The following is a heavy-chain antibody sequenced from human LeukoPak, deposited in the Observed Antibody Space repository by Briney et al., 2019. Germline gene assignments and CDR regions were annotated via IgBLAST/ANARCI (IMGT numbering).Heavy chain of an antibody. CDR3: ARDPSSSWYGFTDY. CDR2: ISSSSSYI. J-gene: IGHJ4*02. CDR1: GFTFSSYA. V-gene: IGHV3-21*01. Sequence: GGSLRLSCAASGFTFSSYAMHWVRQAPGKGLEWVSSISSSSSYIYYADSVKGRFTISRDNAKNSLYLQMNSLRAEDTAVYYCARDPSSSWYGFTDYWGQGTLVTVSS. D-gene: IGHD6-13*01.